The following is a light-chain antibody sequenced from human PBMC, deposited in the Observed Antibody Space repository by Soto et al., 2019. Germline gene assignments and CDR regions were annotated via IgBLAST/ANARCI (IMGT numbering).Light chain of an antibody. J-gene: IGKJ2*01. CDR3: QQLNSYPMYT. CDR1: QRISSY. CDR2: AAS. V-gene: IGKV1-9*01. Sequence: IQLTQSPSSLSASVGDRVTITCRASQRISSYLAWYQQKPGKAPKLLIYAASTLQSGVPSRFSGSGSGTDFTLTISSLQPEDFSTYYCQQLNSYPMYTFGQGTKLEIK.